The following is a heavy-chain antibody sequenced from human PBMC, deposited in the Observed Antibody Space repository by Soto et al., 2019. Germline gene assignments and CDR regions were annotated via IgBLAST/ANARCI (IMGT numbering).Heavy chain of an antibody. V-gene: IGHV1-18*01. CDR3: ASCIYGDY. CDR2: ISAHNGNT. CDR1: GYDFTTYG. Sequence: QVHLVQSGAEVKKPGASVKVSCKGSGYDFTTYGITWVRQAPGQGLEWMAWISAHNGNTDYAQKLQGRVTVTRDTSTSAAYMELRILRSDDTAMYYCASCIYGDYWGQGSLVTVAS. D-gene: IGHD2-15*01. J-gene: IGHJ4*02.